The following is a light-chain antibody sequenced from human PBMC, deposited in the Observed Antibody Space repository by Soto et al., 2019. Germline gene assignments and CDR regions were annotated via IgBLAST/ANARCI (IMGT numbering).Light chain of an antibody. CDR1: SSDDGGYNY. CDR3: SSYTTSSTLV. V-gene: IGLV2-14*01. CDR2: EVT. J-gene: IGLJ1*01. Sequence: QSVLTQPASVSASPGQSVTISCAGTSSDDGGYNYVSWYQQRPGRAPKLMIYEVTYRPSGVSNRFSGSKSGNTASLTISGLQAEDEADYYCSSYTTSSTLVFGTGTKLTGL.